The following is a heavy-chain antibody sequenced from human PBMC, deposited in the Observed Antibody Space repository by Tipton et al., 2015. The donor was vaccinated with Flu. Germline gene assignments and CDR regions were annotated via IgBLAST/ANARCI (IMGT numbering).Heavy chain of an antibody. D-gene: IGHD4-11*01. Sequence: LRLSCVASGFTFSTYAMSWVRQAPGKGLEWIGNICPGSPYYNPSLKSRVTLSVDRSKNQFSLRLTSVTAADTAVYYCARRDFSNYVSDPKNWFDPWGQGTLVTVSS. V-gene: IGHV4-38-2*01. CDR1: GFTFSTYA. CDR2: ICPGSP. J-gene: IGHJ5*02. CDR3: ARRDFSNYVSDPKNWFDP.